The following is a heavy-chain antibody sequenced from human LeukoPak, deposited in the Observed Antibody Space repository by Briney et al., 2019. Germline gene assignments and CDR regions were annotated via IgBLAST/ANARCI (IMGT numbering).Heavy chain of an antibody. D-gene: IGHD1-26*01. J-gene: IGHJ4*02. CDR2: INPNSGGT. Sequence: ASVKVSGKASGYTFTGCYMHWVRQAPGQGLEWMGWINPNSGGTNCAQKFQGRVTMTRDTSISTAYMELSRLRSDDTAVYYCARDIYSGSYPTDYWGQGTLVTVSS. CDR1: GYTFTGCY. CDR3: ARDIYSGSYPTDY. V-gene: IGHV1-2*02.